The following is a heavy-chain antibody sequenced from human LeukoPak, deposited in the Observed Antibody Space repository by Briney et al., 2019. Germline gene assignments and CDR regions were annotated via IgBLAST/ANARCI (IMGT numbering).Heavy chain of an antibody. CDR1: GYTFTGYY. J-gene: IGHJ3*02. CDR3: ARVGFSPRGFAFDI. D-gene: IGHD3-3*01. V-gene: IGHV1-2*04. Sequence: ASVKVSCKASGYTFTGYYMHWVRQAPGQGLEWMGWINPNSGGTNYAQKFQGWVTMTRDTFISTAYMELSRLRSDDTAVYYCARVGFSPRGFAFDIWGQGTMVTVSS. CDR2: INPNSGGT.